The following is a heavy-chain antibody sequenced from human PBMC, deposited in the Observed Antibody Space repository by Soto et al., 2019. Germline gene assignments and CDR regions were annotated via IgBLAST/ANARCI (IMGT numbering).Heavy chain of an antibody. D-gene: IGHD6-13*01. J-gene: IGHJ5*02. CDR1: GGTFSSYA. CDR2: IIPIFGTA. CDR3: ARDRHSSSWYIERWFDP. Sequence: QVQLVQSGAEVKKPGSSVKVSCKASGGTFSSYAISWVRQAPGQGLEWMGGIIPIFGTANYAQKFQGRVTITADECTSTAYMELSSLRSEDTAVYYCARDRHSSSWYIERWFDPWGQGTLVTVSS. V-gene: IGHV1-69*01.